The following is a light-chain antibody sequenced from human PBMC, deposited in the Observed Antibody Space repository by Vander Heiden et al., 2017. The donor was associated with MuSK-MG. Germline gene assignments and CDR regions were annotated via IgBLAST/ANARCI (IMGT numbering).Light chain of an antibody. V-gene: IGKV3-15*01. CDR2: VAS. CDR1: QSVSNN. CDR3: QHYNNCPLV. Sequence: EIVMTQSPATLSVSPGERATLSCRASQSVSNNLAWYQQNPGQAPSLLIYVASTRATGIPARFSGSGSGTEFTLTISSLQSEDFAVYYCQHYNNCPLVFGQGTPLEIK. J-gene: IGKJ5*01.